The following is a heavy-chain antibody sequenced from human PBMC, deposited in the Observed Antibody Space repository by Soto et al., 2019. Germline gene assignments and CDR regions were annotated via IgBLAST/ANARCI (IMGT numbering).Heavy chain of an antibody. CDR3: ARSMFSSDDSYYSPFEY. CDR1: GGSVSSGNYY. D-gene: IGHD3-22*01. J-gene: IGHJ4*02. Sequence: QVQLQESGPGLVKPSETLSLTCTVSGGSVSSGNYYWSWIRQPPGKGLEWIGYFYYTGSISYNPSLKSQVTIFIDASKNQFSLRLSSVTAADTAVYYCARSMFSSDDSYYSPFEYWGQGTLVTASS. CDR2: FYYTGSI. V-gene: IGHV4-61*01.